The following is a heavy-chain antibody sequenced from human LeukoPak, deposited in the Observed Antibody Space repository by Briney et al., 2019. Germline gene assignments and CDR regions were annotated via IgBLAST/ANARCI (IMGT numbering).Heavy chain of an antibody. D-gene: IGHD2-2*01. CDR1: GYTFTGYY. V-gene: IGHV1-2*02. CDR3: ASCYCSSTSCPTTHYYYYGMDV. CDR2: INPNSGGT. J-gene: IGHJ6*02. Sequence: ASVKVSCKASGYTFTGYYMHWVRQAPGQGLEWMGWINPNSGGTNYAQKFQGRVTMTRDTSISTAYMELSRLRSDDTAVYYCASCYCSSTSCPTTHYYYYGMDVWGQGTTVTVSS.